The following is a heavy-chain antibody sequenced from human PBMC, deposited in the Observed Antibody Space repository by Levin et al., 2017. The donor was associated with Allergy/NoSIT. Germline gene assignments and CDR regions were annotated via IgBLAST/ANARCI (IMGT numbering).Heavy chain of an antibody. CDR2: IYYSGST. CDR3: ARGVRGVIPNYYYYMDV. CDR1: GGSISSYY. Sequence: SETLSLTCTVSGGSISSYYWSWIRQPPGKGLEWIGYIYYSGSTNYNPSLKSRVTISVDTSENQFSLKLSSVTAADTAVYYCARGVRGVIPNYYYYMDVWGKGTTVTVSS. D-gene: IGHD3-10*01. V-gene: IGHV4-59*01. J-gene: IGHJ6*03.